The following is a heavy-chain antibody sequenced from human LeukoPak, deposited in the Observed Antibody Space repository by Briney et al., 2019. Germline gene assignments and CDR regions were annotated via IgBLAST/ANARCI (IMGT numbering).Heavy chain of an antibody. Sequence: GGSLRLSCAASGFTFSSYGMHWVRQAPGKGLEWLAVIWYDGSNKYYADSVKGRFTISRDNSKNTLYLQMNSLRAEDTAVYYCASGPGSYCSSTSCYLSNGMDVWGQGTTVTVSS. CDR2: IWYDGSNK. CDR3: ASGPGSYCSSTSCYLSNGMDV. V-gene: IGHV3-33*01. D-gene: IGHD2-2*01. CDR1: GFTFSSYG. J-gene: IGHJ6*02.